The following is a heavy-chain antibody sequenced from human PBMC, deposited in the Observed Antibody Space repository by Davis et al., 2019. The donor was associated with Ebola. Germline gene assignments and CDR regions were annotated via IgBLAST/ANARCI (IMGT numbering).Heavy chain of an antibody. Sequence: PGGSLRLSCAASGFTFSSYGMHWVRQAPGKGLEWVSYISSSGSTIYYADSVKGRFTISRDNAKNSLYLQMNSLRAEDTAVYYCARGMGYYDSSGYYSTRAGIYMDVWGQGTTVTVSS. D-gene: IGHD3-22*01. V-gene: IGHV3-48*04. CDR1: GFTFSSYG. CDR3: ARGMGYYDSSGYYSTRAGIYMDV. CDR2: ISSSGSTI. J-gene: IGHJ6*02.